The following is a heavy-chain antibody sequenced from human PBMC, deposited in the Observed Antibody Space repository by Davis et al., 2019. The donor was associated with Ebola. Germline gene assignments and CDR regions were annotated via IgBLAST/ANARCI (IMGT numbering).Heavy chain of an antibody. Sequence: SETLSLTCTVSSGSISNYYWSWVWQPPGERLQWIGYIYYLGSTNYNPSLKSRVTISVDTSRNQFSLKLTSVTAADTAVYFCARHQYTGSPDRWGQGTLVTVSS. CDR3: ARHQYTGSPDR. V-gene: IGHV4-59*08. J-gene: IGHJ5*02. CDR2: IYYLGST. D-gene: IGHD1-26*01. CDR1: SGSISNYY.